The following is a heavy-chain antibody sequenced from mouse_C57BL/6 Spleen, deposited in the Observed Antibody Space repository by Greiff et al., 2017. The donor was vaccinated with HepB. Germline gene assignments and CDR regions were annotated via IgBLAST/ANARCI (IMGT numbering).Heavy chain of an antibody. J-gene: IGHJ1*03. V-gene: IGHV1-81*01. CDR2: IYPRSGNT. D-gene: IGHD1-1*01. CDR3: RITTVVATDFDV. CDR1: GYTFTSYG. Sequence: QVQLQQSGAELARPGASVKLSCKASGYTFTSYGISWVKQRTGQGLEWIGEIYPRSGNTYYNEKFKGKATLTADKSSSTAYMELRSLTSEDSAVYFCRITTVVATDFDVWGTGTTVTVSS.